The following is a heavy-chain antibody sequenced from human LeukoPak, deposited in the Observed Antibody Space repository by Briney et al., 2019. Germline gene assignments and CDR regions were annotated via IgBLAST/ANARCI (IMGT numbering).Heavy chain of an antibody. CDR2: INPGGGST. D-gene: IGHD3-3*01. J-gene: IGHJ6*02. V-gene: IGHV1-46*01. Sequence: ASVKVSCKASGYTFTSYYMHWARQAPGQGLEWMGIINPGGGSTSYAQKFQGRVTMTRDTSTSTVYMELSSLRSEDTAVYYCARNNAGKVLRFLEWSAQGYGMDVWGQGTTVTVSS. CDR1: GYTFTSYY. CDR3: ARNNAGKVLRFLEWSAQGYGMDV.